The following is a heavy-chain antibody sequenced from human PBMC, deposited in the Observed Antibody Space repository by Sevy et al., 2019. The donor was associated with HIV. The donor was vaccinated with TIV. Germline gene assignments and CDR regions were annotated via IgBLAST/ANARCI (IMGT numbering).Heavy chain of an antibody. J-gene: IGHJ6*02. CDR3: ARDPADYPSYYYLYGLDA. V-gene: IGHV3-30*04. D-gene: IGHD4-17*01. CDR1: GFPFGSYS. Sequence: RGCLRLSCAASGFPFGSYSMHWVRHAAGKGLERVAVISYDGDNKLYADSVKGRFTISRDNSKRTLYLVMNSLRTEDTDVYFCARDPADYPSYYYLYGLDAWGQGTTVIVSS. CDR2: ISYDGDNK.